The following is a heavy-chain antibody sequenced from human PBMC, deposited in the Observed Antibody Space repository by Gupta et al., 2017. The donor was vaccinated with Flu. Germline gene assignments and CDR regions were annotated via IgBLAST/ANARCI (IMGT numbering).Heavy chain of an antibody. V-gene: IGHV3-74*03. D-gene: IGHD4-17*01. Sequence: EMQLVESGGDLVQPGGSLRLSCAASGFTFSSSYLQWVRQAPGKGLVWVSRINPDGSSTTYAESVKGRFTISRDNAKNTLYLQMNSLGDDDTAVYYCATVTSGCWGQGTLVTVPS. CDR2: INPDGSST. CDR1: GFTFSSSY. J-gene: IGHJ4*02. CDR3: ATVTSGC.